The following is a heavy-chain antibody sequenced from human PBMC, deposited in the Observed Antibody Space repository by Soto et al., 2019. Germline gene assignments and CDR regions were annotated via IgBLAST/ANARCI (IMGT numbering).Heavy chain of an antibody. J-gene: IGHJ6*02. V-gene: IGHV3-7*01. Sequence: GGSLRLSCVASGFTFTNFWMSWVRQAPGKGLEWVANIKGDGSEKRYVDSVKGRLTISRDNAKNSVYLQMNSLRVEDTGLYYCGRDEVRNGVGVWGQGTTVTVSS. CDR2: IKGDGSEK. CDR3: GRDEVRNGVGV. CDR1: GFTFTNFW.